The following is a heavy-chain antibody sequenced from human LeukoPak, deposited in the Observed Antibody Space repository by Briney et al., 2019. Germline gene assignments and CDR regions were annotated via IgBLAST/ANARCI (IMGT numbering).Heavy chain of an antibody. CDR1: GGSISSSSYY. V-gene: IGHV4-39*07. CDR3: AREHDDIAVARRYFDY. CDR2: TYYSGST. D-gene: IGHD6-19*01. J-gene: IGHJ4*02. Sequence: SETLSLTCTVSGGSISSSSYYWGWIRQPPGKGLEWIGSTYYSGSTYYNPSLKSRVTISVDTSKNQFSLKLSSVTAADTAVYYCAREHDDIAVARRYFDYWGQGTLVTVSS.